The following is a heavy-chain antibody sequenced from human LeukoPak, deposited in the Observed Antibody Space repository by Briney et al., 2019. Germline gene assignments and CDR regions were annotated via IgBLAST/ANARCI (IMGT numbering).Heavy chain of an antibody. CDR1: GGSFSGYY. D-gene: IGHD1-14*01. CDR2: INHSGST. V-gene: IGHV4-34*01. Sequence: SETLSLTCAVYGGSFSGYYWSWIRQPPGKGLEWIGEINHSGSTNYNPSLKSRVTISVDTSKNQFSLKLSSVTAADTAVYYCARYVENLDYWGQGTLVTVSS. CDR3: ARYVENLDY. J-gene: IGHJ4*02.